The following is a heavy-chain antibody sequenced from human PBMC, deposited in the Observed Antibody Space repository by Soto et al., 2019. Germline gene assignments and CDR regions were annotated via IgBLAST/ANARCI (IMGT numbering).Heavy chain of an antibody. D-gene: IGHD4-17*01. V-gene: IGHV4-39*01. CDR1: GGSISGSSYY. CDR3: ASFSGATYGDYGGGIKY. Sequence: QLQLQESGPGLVKPWETLSLTCTVSGGSISGSSYYWGWIRQPPGKGLECIGSVHYSGSTAYTPSLKSRVTISVDTSKNQFSLKLSSVTAADTAVYFCASFSGATYGDYGGGIKYWGQGTLVTVSS. CDR2: VHYSGST. J-gene: IGHJ4*02.